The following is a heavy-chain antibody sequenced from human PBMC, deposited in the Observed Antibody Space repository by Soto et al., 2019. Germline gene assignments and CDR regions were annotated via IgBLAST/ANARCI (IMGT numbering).Heavy chain of an antibody. V-gene: IGHV3-21*01. J-gene: IGHJ6*02. CDR3: ARDKARAAYYYYYGMDV. CDR2: ISSSSSYI. CDR1: GFTFSSYS. Sequence: EVQLVESGGGLVKPGGSLRLSCAASGFTFSSYSMNWVRQAPGKGLEWVSSISSSSSYIYYADSVKGRFTISRDNAKNSLYLKMNSLRAEDTAVYYCARDKARAAYYYYYGMDVWGQGTTVTVSS. D-gene: IGHD6-25*01.